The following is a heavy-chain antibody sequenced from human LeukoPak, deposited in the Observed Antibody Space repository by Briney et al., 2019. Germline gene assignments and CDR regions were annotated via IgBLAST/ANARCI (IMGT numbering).Heavy chain of an antibody. Sequence: SETLSLTCTVSGGSISSYYWSWIRQPPGKGLEWIGYIYHSRSTYYNPSLKSRVTISVDRSKNQFSLKLSSVTAADTAVYYCARVDSGYYYMDVWGKGTTVTVSS. CDR1: GGSISSYY. J-gene: IGHJ6*03. D-gene: IGHD3-22*01. CDR3: ARVDSGYYYMDV. V-gene: IGHV4-59*12. CDR2: IYHSRST.